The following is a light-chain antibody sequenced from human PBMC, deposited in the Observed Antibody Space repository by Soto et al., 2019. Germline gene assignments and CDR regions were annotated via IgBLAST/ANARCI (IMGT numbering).Light chain of an antibody. CDR3: QQTYSIPLT. J-gene: IGKJ4*01. Sequence: DIQMTQSPSSLSASVGDRVTITCRTSQTINNYLNWYQQKPGRAPKLLIYAAYNLQSGVPSRFSDSGSGTDFTLAISALQPDDFATYFCQQTYSIPLTFGGGTKVDIK. V-gene: IGKV1-39*01. CDR2: AAY. CDR1: QTINNY.